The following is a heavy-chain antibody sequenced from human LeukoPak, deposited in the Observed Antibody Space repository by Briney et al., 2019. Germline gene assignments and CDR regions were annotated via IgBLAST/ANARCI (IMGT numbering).Heavy chain of an antibody. CDR1: GFTFSDYE. D-gene: IGHD1-14*01. Sequence: AGGSLRLSCAASGFTFSDYEMNWVRQASGKGLEWLSHISISGTTIHYADSVKGRFTISRDNAKNSLYLQMNSLRAEDTAVYYCARSFTRPGYYYYMDVWGKGTTVTVSS. CDR3: ARSFTRPGYYYYMDV. V-gene: IGHV3-48*01. CDR2: ISISGTTI. J-gene: IGHJ6*03.